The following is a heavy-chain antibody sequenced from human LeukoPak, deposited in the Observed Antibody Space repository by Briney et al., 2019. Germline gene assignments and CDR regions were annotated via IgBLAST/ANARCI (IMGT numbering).Heavy chain of an antibody. CDR3: AREGLILMVYVLLDY. CDR1: GYTFTSYG. J-gene: IGHJ4*02. D-gene: IGHD2-8*01. CDR2: ISAYNGNT. V-gene: IGHV1-18*01. Sequence: ASVKVSCKASGYTFTSYGISWVRQAPGQGLEWMGWISAYNGNTNYAQKLQGRVTMTTDTSTSTAYMELRSLRSDGTAVYYCAREGLILMVYVLLDYWGQGTLVTVSS.